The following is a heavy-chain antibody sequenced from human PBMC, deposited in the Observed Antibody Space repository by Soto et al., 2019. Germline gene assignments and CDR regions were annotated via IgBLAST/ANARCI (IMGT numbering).Heavy chain of an antibody. CDR2: IYYSGST. J-gene: IGHJ4*02. CDR3: ARIMITFGGVIVAFDY. V-gene: IGHV4-59*01. Sequence: SETLSLTCTVSGGSISSYYWSWIRQPPGKGLEWIGYIYYSGSTNYNPSLKSRVTISVDTSKNQFSLKLSSVTAADTAVYYCARIMITFGGVIVAFDYWGQGTLVTVSS. CDR1: GGSISSYY. D-gene: IGHD3-16*02.